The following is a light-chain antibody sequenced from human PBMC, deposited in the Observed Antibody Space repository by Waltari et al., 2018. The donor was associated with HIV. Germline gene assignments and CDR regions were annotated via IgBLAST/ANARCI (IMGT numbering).Light chain of an antibody. CDR2: GDN. CDR1: ALPKKY. J-gene: IGLJ2*01. V-gene: IGLV3-10*01. Sequence: SYDLTQPPSVSVSPGQMARITRSGDALPKKYVSWYHHKSGQAPGVIYGDNKRPSGIPERFSGSSSGTMVTLSISGAQVEDETELYCYSTDNSDNHTSVFGGGTKLTVL. CDR3: YSTDNSDNHTSV.